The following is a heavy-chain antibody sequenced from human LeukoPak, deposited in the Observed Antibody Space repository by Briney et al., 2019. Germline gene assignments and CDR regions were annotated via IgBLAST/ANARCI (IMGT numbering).Heavy chain of an antibody. D-gene: IGHD4-17*01. J-gene: IGHJ3*02. CDR3: AREPGGGYGDTPPDAFDI. Sequence: GGSLRLSCAASGFTFSSYAMHWVRQAPGKGLEWVAVISYDGSNKYYADSVKGRFTISRDNSKNTLYLQMNSLRAEDTAVYYCAREPGGGYGDTPPDAFDIWGQGTMVTVSS. V-gene: IGHV3-30*04. CDR2: ISYDGSNK. CDR1: GFTFSSYA.